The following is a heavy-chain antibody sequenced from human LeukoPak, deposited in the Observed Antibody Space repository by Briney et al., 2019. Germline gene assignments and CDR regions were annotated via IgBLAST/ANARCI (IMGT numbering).Heavy chain of an antibody. CDR2: IYTSGST. CDR3: ARDRVQLGHNWFDP. CDR1: GGSISRYY. J-gene: IGHJ5*02. V-gene: IGHV4-4*07. Sequence: SETLSLTCTVSGGSISRYYWSWIRQPAGKGLEWIGRIYTSGSTNYNPSLKSRVTMSVDTSKNQFSLKLSSVTAADTAVYYCARDRVQLGHNWFDPWGQGTLVPVSS. D-gene: IGHD5-18*01.